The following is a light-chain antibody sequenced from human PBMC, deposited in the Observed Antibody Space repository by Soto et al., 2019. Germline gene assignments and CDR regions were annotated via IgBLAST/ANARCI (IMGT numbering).Light chain of an antibody. J-gene: IGLJ2*01. V-gene: IGLV1-51*02. Sequence: QSVLTQPPSVSAAPGQTVTISCSGGSSNIENNYVSWYQHFPGTAPKLLIYEDNNRPSVIPARFSGSKSGTSATLGITGLHAGDEADYYCVTWDGNLSAGVFGGGTKLTVL. CDR2: EDN. CDR3: VTWDGNLSAGV. CDR1: SSNIENNY.